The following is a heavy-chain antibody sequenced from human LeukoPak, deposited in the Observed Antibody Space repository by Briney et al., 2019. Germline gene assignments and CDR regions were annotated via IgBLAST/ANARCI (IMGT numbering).Heavy chain of an antibody. CDR2: IIPILGIA. Sequence: ASVKVSCKASGGTFSSYAISWVRQAPGQGLEWMGRIIPILGIANYAQKFQGRVTITADKSTSTAYMELSSLRSEDTAVYYCASQGGDGQMGAYWGQGTLVTVSS. V-gene: IGHV1-69*04. J-gene: IGHJ4*02. D-gene: IGHD2-21*01. CDR3: ASQGGDGQMGAY. CDR1: GGTFSSYA.